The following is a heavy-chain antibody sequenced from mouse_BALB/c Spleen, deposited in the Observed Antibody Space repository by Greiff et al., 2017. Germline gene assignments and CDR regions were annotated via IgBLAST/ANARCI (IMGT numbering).Heavy chain of an antibody. D-gene: IGHD1-1*01. V-gene: IGHV5-12-1*01. Sequence: DVMLVESGGGLVKPGGSLKLSCAASGFAFSSYDMSWVRQTPEKRLEWVAYISSGSSTIYYADTVKGRFTISRDNPKNTLFLQMTSLRSEDTAMYYCNGNFAYWGQGTLVTVSA. CDR1: GFAFSSYD. J-gene: IGHJ3*01. CDR2: ISSGSSTI. CDR3: NGNFAY.